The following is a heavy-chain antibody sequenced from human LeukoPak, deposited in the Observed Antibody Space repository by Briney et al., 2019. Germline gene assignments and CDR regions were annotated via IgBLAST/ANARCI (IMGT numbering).Heavy chain of an antibody. V-gene: IGHV3-73*01. CDR1: GFTFSGSA. CDR2: IRSKANSYAT. CDR3: TRHYYGSGKLNWFDP. J-gene: IGHJ5*02. D-gene: IGHD3-10*01. Sequence: GGSLRLSCAASGFTFSGSAMHWVRQASGKGLEWVGRIRSKANSYATAYAASVKGRFTISRDDSKNTAYLQMNSLKTEDTAVYYCTRHYYGSGKLNWFDPWGQGTLVTVSS.